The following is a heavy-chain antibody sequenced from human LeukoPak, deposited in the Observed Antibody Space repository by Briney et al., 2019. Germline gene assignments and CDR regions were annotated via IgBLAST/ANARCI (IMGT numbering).Heavy chain of an antibody. J-gene: IGHJ5*02. Sequence: SETLSLTCTVSGGSISSGSYYWSWIRQPAGKGLEWIGRIYTSGSTNYNPSLKSRVTVSVDTSKNQFSLKLSSVTAADTAVYYCAREGLNMVRGVIPKEAWGWFDPWGQGTLVTVSS. CDR2: IYTSGST. V-gene: IGHV4-61*02. D-gene: IGHD3-10*01. CDR3: AREGLNMVRGVIPKEAWGWFDP. CDR1: GGSISSGSYY.